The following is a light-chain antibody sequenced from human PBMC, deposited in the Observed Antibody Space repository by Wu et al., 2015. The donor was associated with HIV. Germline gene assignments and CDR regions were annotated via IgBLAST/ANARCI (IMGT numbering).Light chain of an antibody. CDR3: QQTTNWPLT. CDR2: NAS. V-gene: IGKV3-11*01. CDR1: QSVTSH. Sequence: EIVLTQSPATLPSSPGETVTLSCRASQSVTSHLAWYQQKSGQAPRLLIYNASIRVTGIPARFSGSGSGTDFTLTISSLEPEDFAIYYCQQTTNWPLTFGQGTRLVIK. J-gene: IGKJ5*01.